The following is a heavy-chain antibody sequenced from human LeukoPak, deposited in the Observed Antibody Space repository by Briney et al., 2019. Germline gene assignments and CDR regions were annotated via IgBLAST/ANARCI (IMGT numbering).Heavy chain of an antibody. CDR2: IIPIFGTA. V-gene: IGHV1-69*13. CDR1: GGTFSSYA. Sequence: SVKVSCKASGGTFSSYAISWVRQAPGQGLEWMGGIIPIFGTANYAQRFQGRVTITADESTSTAYMELSSLRSEDTAVYYCARGVVVAATSYNWFDPWGQGTLVTVSS. J-gene: IGHJ5*02. CDR3: ARGVVVAATSYNWFDP. D-gene: IGHD2-15*01.